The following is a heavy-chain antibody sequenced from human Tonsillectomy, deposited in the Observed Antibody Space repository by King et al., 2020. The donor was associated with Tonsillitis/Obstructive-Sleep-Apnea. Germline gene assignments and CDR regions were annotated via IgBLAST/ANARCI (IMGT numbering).Heavy chain of an antibody. J-gene: IGHJ6*03. CDR3: AKDMGDGDFQNYYYYMDV. CDR1: GFTFDDYA. D-gene: IGHD4-17*01. Sequence: QLVQSGGGLVQPGRSLRLSCAASGFTFDDYAMHWVRQAPGKGLEWISGVNWNSGTIGYADSVKGRFTISRDNAKNSLYLQMNSLRPEDTALYYCAKDMGDGDFQNYYYYMDVWGKGTTVTVSS. V-gene: IGHV3-9*01. CDR2: VNWNSGTI.